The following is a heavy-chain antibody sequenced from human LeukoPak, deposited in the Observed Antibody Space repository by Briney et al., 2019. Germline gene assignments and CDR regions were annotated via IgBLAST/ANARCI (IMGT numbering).Heavy chain of an antibody. D-gene: IGHD3-22*01. Sequence: GWSLRLSCAASGFTFSDYYMSWIRQAPGKGLEWVSYIGSSGSNIYYADSVKGRFTISRDNAKNSLYLQMNSLRAEDTAVYYCAREGLYYYDSSGYYAHYWGQGTLVTVSS. CDR1: GFTFSDYY. J-gene: IGHJ4*02. CDR2: IGSSGSNI. CDR3: AREGLYYYDSSGYYAHY. V-gene: IGHV3-11*04.